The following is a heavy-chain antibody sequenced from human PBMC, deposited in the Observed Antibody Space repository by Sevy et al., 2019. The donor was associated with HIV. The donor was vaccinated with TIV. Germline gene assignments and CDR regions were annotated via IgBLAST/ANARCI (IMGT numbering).Heavy chain of an antibody. J-gene: IGHJ3*02. V-gene: IGHV1-2*02. Sequence: ASVKVSCKASGYTFTGYYMHWVRQAPGQGLEWMGWINPNGGGTNYAQKFQGRVTMTRDTSISTAYMELSRLRSDDTAVYYCARAGPVVVPAGAAFDIWGQGTMVTVSS. D-gene: IGHD2-2*01. CDR3: ARAGPVVVPAGAAFDI. CDR2: INPNGGGT. CDR1: GYTFTGYY.